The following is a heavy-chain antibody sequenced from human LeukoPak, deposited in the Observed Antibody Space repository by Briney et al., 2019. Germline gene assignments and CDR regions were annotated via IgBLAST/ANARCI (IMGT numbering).Heavy chain of an antibody. CDR1: GGSISSSSYY. J-gene: IGHJ4*02. Sequence: PSETLSLTCTVSGGSISSSSYYWGWIRQPPGKGLEWIGSIYYSGSTYYDPSLKSRVTISVDTSKNQFSLKLSSVTAADTAVYYCAKEWELRLWGQGTLVTVSS. D-gene: IGHD1-26*01. CDR3: AKEWELRL. CDR2: IYYSGST. V-gene: IGHV4-39*02.